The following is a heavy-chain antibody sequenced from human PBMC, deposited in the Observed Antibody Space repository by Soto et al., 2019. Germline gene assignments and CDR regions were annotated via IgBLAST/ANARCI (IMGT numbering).Heavy chain of an antibody. V-gene: IGHV1-18*04. J-gene: IGHJ6*02. CDR3: ARAGSYYYDSSGPFGMDV. D-gene: IGHD3-22*01. Sequence: AALVKFSCKASGYTFTSYGISWVRQAPGQGLEWMGWISAYNGNTNYAQKLQGRVTMTTDTSTSTAYMELRSLRSDDTAVYYCARAGSYYYDSSGPFGMDVWGQGTTVPVSS. CDR2: ISAYNGNT. CDR1: GYTFTSYG.